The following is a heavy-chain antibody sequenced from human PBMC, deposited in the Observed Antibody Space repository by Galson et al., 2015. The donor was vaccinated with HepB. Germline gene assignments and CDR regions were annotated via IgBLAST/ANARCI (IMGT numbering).Heavy chain of an antibody. Sequence: SVKVSCKASGYIFTSYGVSWVRQAPGQGLEWLGWISAYNGNTIYAQRLQGRVTMTADTSTSTAYMELRSLRSDDTAVYYCARDHRITNFGGIIVEKYGMDVWGQGTTVTVSS. V-gene: IGHV1-18*04. CDR2: ISAYNGNT. D-gene: IGHD3-3*01. CDR1: GYIFTSYG. CDR3: ARDHRITNFGGIIVEKYGMDV. J-gene: IGHJ6*02.